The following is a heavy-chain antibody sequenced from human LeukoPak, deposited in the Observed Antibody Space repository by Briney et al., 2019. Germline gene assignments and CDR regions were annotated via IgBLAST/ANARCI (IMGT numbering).Heavy chain of an antibody. D-gene: IGHD3-10*01. Sequence: GRSLRLSCTAPGFTFSIYAIHWIRQAPGKGLEGVALVWHDGSNRYYADSVKGRFTISRDNSKNTVYLQMNSLRAEDTAVYYCARELFGSGSCPDYWGQGTLVTVSS. J-gene: IGHJ4*02. V-gene: IGHV3-33*01. CDR2: VWHDGSNR. CDR3: ARELFGSGSCPDY. CDR1: GFTFSIYA.